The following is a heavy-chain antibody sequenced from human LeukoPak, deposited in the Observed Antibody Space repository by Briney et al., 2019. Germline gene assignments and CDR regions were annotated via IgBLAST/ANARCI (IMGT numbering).Heavy chain of an antibody. V-gene: IGHV4-59*08. D-gene: IGHD3-9*01. Sequence: PSETLSLTCTVSGGSISNYFWSWIRQPPGKGLEWIGYIYFTGRTNYNPSLKSRVTTPVDTSKNQFSLKLNSVTAADTAVYYCARGPDILAGYFNDAFDIWGQGTMATVSS. J-gene: IGHJ3*02. CDR2: IYFTGRT. CDR3: ARGPDILAGYFNDAFDI. CDR1: GGSISNYF.